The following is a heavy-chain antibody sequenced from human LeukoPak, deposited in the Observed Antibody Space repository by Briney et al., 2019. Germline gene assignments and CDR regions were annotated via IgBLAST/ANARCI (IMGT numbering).Heavy chain of an antibody. CDR1: GGTFSSYA. V-gene: IGHV1-69*05. J-gene: IGHJ4*02. CDR2: IIPIFGTA. D-gene: IGHD6-6*01. Sequence: SSVKVSCKASGGTFSSYAISWVRQARGQGLEWMGGIIPIFGTAHYAQKFQGRVTITTDESTSTAYMELSSLRSEDTAVYYCAREYSSSSYYFDYWGQGTLVTVSS. CDR3: AREYSSSSYYFDY.